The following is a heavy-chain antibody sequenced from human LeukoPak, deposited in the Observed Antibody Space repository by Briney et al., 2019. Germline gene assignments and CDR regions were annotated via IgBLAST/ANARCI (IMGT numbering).Heavy chain of an antibody. V-gene: IGHV1-2*06. CDR3: AGEDNSSGYRPFDI. CDR2: INPNNGGT. J-gene: IGHJ3*02. D-gene: IGHD3-22*01. CDR1: GYTFSGYY. Sequence: ASVKVSCKASGYTFSGYYIHWVRQAPGQGLEWMGRINPNNGGTNYAQKFQGRVTMTRDMSMSTAYMELSRLRSDDTAEYYCAGEDNSSGYRPFDIWGQGTIVTVPS.